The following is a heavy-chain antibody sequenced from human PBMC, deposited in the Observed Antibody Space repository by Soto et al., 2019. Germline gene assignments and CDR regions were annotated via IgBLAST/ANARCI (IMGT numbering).Heavy chain of an antibody. J-gene: IGHJ4*02. CDR3: ARLSWSDTGDY. CDR2: IYYSGST. V-gene: IGHV4-39*01. Sequence: PSETLSLTCTVSGGSISSSSYYWGWIRQPPGKGLEWIGSIYYSGSTYYNPSLKSRVTISVDTSKNQFSLKLSSVTAADTAVYYCARLSWSDTGDYWGQGTLVTVSS. D-gene: IGHD3-3*01. CDR1: GGSISSSSYY.